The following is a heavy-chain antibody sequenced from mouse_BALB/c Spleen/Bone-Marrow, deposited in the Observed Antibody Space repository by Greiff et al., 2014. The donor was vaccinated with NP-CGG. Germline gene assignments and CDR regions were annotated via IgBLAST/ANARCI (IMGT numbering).Heavy chain of an antibody. J-gene: IGHJ4*01. CDR2: IDPENGNT. Sequence: EVKLVESGAEIVRPGALVKLSCKASGFNIKDYYMQWVKQRPEQGLEWIGWIDPENGNTIYDPKFQGKASITADTSSNTAYLQLSSLTPEDTAVYYCARGDGYAMDYWGQGTSVTVSS. CDR3: ARGDGYAMDY. V-gene: IGHV14-1*02. CDR1: GFNIKDYY.